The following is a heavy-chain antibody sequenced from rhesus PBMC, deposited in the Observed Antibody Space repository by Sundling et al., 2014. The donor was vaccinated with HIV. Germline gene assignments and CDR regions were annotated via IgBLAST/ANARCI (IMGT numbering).Heavy chain of an antibody. J-gene: IGHJ4*01. D-gene: IGHD6-13*01. CDR1: GGSISGFS. V-gene: IGHV4-165*01. CDR3: ASPWNSWSGFDY. CDR2: IFGSFETT. Sequence: QVQLQESGPGLVKPSETLSLTCAVSGGSISGFSWSWIRLPPGKGLEWIGHIFGSFETTYYNPSLKSRVTISRDTSKNQFSLKLSSLTAADTAVYYCASPWNSWSGFDYWGQGVLVAVSS.